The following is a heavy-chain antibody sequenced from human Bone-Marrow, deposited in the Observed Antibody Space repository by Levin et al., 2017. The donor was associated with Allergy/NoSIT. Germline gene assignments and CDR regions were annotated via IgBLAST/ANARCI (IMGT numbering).Heavy chain of an antibody. CDR1: GFAFEDYA. CDR3: AKSAVDGYCTGGTCSSGLGL. CDR2: INWEGDRS. D-gene: IGHD2-15*01. V-gene: IGHV3-43D*03. J-gene: IGHJ3*01. Sequence: GESLKISCAASGFAFEDYAMHWVRQAPGKGLEWVSLINWEGDRSYYRDSVKGRFTISRDNKNGSLYLQMSSLRPEDTALYFCAKSAVDGYCTGGTCSSGLGLWGQGTLVTVSS.